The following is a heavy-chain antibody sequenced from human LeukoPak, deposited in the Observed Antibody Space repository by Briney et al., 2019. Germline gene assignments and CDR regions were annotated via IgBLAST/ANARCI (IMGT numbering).Heavy chain of an antibody. D-gene: IGHD3-10*01. J-gene: IGHJ5*02. CDR2: ISAYNGNT. V-gene: IGHV1-18*01. CDR1: GYTFTSYT. Sequence: ASVKVSCKASGYTFTSYTLHWVRQAPGQRLEWMGWISAYNGNTNYAQKLQGRVTMTTDTSTSTAYMELRSLRSDDTAVYYCARDRRILWFGELLYPGPWGQGTLVTVSS. CDR3: ARDRRILWFGELLYPGP.